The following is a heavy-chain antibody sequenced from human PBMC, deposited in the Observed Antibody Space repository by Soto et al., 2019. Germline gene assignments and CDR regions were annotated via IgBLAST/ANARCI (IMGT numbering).Heavy chain of an antibody. Sequence: PWGSMRISCAASGFTFSSYAMHWVRQAPGKGLEWVAVISYDGSNKYYADSVKGRFTISRDNSKNTLYLQMNSLRAEDTAVYYCAREIAARPSTGYYYGMDVWGQGTTVTVSS. CDR1: GFTFSSYA. CDR3: AREIAARPSTGYYYGMDV. D-gene: IGHD6-6*01. CDR2: ISYDGSNK. V-gene: IGHV3-30-3*01. J-gene: IGHJ6*02.